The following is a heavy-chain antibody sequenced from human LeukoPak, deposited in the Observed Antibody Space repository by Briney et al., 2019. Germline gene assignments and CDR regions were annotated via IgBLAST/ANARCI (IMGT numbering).Heavy chain of an antibody. J-gene: IGHJ5*02. V-gene: IGHV3-23*01. Sequence: PGGSLRLSCAASGFTFSRYAMNWVRQAPGKGLEWVSSIGGTGGRTYYADSVKGRFTISRDNSKDTLYLQMNSLTVDDTAVYYCAKIGLDCTAITCSYNWFDPWGQGTLVTVSS. CDR2: IGGTGGRT. CDR1: GFTFSRYA. CDR3: AKIGLDCTAITCSYNWFDP. D-gene: IGHD2-21*02.